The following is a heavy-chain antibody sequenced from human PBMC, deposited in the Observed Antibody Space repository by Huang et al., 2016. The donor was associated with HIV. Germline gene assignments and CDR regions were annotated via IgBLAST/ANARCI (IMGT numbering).Heavy chain of an antibody. Sequence: EVQLVESGGGLVQPGGSLRLSCAASGFSISSYWMHWVRQAPGKGLGGVSLINRDGSSTSYADSVKGRFTISRDNAKNTLYLQMNSLRAEDTAVYYCARDPRIQSWLNFFDYWGQGTLVSVSS. D-gene: IGHD3-22*01. CDR3: ARDPRIQSWLNFFDY. J-gene: IGHJ4*02. CDR2: INRDGSST. V-gene: IGHV3-74*01. CDR1: GFSISSYW.